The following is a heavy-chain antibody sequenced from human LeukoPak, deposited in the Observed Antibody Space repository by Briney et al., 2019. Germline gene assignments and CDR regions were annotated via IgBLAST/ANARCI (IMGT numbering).Heavy chain of an antibody. CDR1: GFTVSSNY. Sequence: QSGGSLRLSCAASGFTVSSNYMSWVRQAPGKGLEWVSVIYSGGSTYYADSVKGRFTISRDNSKNTLYLQMSSLRAEDTAVYYCARDTRHYDFWSGYYDYWGQGTLVTVSS. CDR2: IYSGGST. CDR3: ARDTRHYDFWSGYYDY. D-gene: IGHD3-3*01. J-gene: IGHJ4*02. V-gene: IGHV3-53*01.